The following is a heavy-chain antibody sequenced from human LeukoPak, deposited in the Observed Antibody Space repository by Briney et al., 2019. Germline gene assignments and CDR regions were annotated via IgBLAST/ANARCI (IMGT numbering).Heavy chain of an antibody. D-gene: IGHD3-22*01. CDR1: GFPFSSYG. CDR3: AKDMYYYDSSGSAPFGY. J-gene: IGHJ4*02. V-gene: IGHV3-30*18. CDR2: ISYDGSNK. Sequence: GRSLSLSYAASGFPFSSYGMHWVRQAPGKGLEWVAVISYDGSNKYYADSVKGRFTISRDNSKNTLYLQMNSLRAEDTAVYYCAKDMYYYDSSGSAPFGYWGQGTLVTVSS.